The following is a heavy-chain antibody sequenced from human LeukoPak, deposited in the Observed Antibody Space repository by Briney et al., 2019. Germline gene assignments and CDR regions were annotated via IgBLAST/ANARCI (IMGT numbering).Heavy chain of an antibody. CDR3: ARGASGYCSSTSCYYFDY. J-gene: IGHJ4*02. CDR1: GGSFSGYY. Sequence: PSETLSLTCAVYGGSFSGYYWSWIRQPPGKGLEWIGEINHSGSTNYNPSLKSRVTISVDTPKNQFSLKLSSVTAADTAVYYCARGASGYCSSTSCYYFDYWGQGTLVTVSS. V-gene: IGHV4-34*01. CDR2: INHSGST. D-gene: IGHD2-2*01.